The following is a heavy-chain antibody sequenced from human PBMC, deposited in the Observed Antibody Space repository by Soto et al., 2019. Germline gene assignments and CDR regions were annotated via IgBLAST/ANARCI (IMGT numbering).Heavy chain of an antibody. V-gene: IGHV1-18*01. CDR2: ISAYNGNT. Sequence: ASVKVSCKASGYTFTRYGISWVRQAPGQGLEWMGWISAYNGNTNYAQKLQGRVTMTTDTSTSTAYMELRSLRSDDTAVYYCASYVVVAATPISGVEGYYYYGMDVWGQGTTVTVSS. J-gene: IGHJ6*02. D-gene: IGHD2-15*01. CDR1: GYTFTRYG. CDR3: ASYVVVAATPISGVEGYYYYGMDV.